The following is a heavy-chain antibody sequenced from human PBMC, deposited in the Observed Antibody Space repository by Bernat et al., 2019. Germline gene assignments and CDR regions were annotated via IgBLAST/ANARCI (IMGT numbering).Heavy chain of an antibody. Sequence: QLLLQESGPGLVKSSETLSLTCTVSGGPISSGDYHWGWVRLPPGKGLEWIASIHYTGATYYSPSPKSRLTISVDTSQNDFSLRLASVTAADTAVYYCARHKGGGSPHYDGMDVRGQGTRVTVSS. CDR2: IHYTGAT. CDR1: GGPISSGDYH. D-gene: IGHD3-16*01. V-gene: IGHV4-39*01. CDR3: ARHKGGGSPHYDGMDV. J-gene: IGHJ6*02.